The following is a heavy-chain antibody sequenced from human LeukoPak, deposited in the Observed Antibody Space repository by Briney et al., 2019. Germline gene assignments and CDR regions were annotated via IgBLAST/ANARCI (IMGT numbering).Heavy chain of an antibody. Sequence: ASVQVSCKASGYTLTELSMHWVRQAPGKGLEWMGGFDREERKIVYAQKFQGRVTMTEDTSTDTAYMELSSLRSEDTAVYYCARVDDCSGGSCYYSAEYFQHWGQGTLVTVSS. D-gene: IGHD2-15*01. CDR1: GYTLTELS. CDR3: ARVDDCSGGSCYYSAEYFQH. CDR2: FDREERKI. J-gene: IGHJ1*01. V-gene: IGHV1-24*01.